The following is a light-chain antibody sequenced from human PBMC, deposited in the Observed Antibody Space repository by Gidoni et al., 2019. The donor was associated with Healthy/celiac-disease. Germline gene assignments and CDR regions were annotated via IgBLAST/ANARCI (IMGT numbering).Light chain of an antibody. CDR3: SSYTSSSTGV. J-gene: IGLJ1*01. V-gene: IGLV2-14*03. Sequence: QSALTQPASVSGSPGQSITISCTGTSSDVGGYNYVSWYQKHPGKAPNLMIYDVSNRPSGVSNRFSGSKSGNTASLTISGLQAEDEADYYCSSYTSSSTGVFGTGTKVTVL. CDR1: SSDVGGYNY. CDR2: DVS.